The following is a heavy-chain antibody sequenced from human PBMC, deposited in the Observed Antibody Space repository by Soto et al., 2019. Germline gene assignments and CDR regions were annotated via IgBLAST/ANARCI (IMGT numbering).Heavy chain of an antibody. D-gene: IGHD3-10*01. CDR1: GFTFSNAW. CDR3: ARGVVRGVIVPYGMDV. V-gene: IGHV3-15*01. J-gene: IGHJ6*02. Sequence: EVQLVESGGGLVKPGGSLRLSCAASGFTFSNAWMSWVRQAPGKGLEWVGRIKSKTDGGTTDYAAPVKGRFTISRDNSKNTLYLQMNSLRAEDTAVYYCARGVVRGVIVPYGMDVWGQGTTVTVSS. CDR2: IKSKTDGGTT.